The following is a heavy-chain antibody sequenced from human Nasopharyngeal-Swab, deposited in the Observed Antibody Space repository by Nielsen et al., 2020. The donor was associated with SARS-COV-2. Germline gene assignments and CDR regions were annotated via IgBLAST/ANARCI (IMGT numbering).Heavy chain of an antibody. CDR2: IYYIGNT. V-gene: IGHV4-59*01. Sequence: SETLSLTCTVSGGSMSRYWWSWIRQTPGKGLEWIGDIYYIGNTNYHPSLRSRVTMSVDTSKNQFSLRLSSVTAADTAVYYCARSGGQSTEYNWFDTWGRGTLVTVSS. CDR3: ARSGGQSTEYNWFDT. D-gene: IGHD2-15*01. CDR1: GGSMSRYW. J-gene: IGHJ5*02.